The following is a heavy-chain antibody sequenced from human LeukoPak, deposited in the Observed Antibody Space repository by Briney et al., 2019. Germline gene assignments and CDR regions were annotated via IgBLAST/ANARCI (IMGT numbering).Heavy chain of an antibody. J-gene: IGHJ4*02. CDR2: ISWNSGSM. D-gene: IGHD1-1*01. CDR3: AKDIGTTGTTPGY. V-gene: IGHV3-9*01. Sequence: PGGSLRLSCAASGFTFDDYAMHWVRQAPGKGLEWVSGISWNSGSMGYADSVKGRFTISRDNAKNSLYLQMNSLRAEDTALYYCAKDIGTTGTTPGYWGQGTLVTVSS. CDR1: GFTFDDYA.